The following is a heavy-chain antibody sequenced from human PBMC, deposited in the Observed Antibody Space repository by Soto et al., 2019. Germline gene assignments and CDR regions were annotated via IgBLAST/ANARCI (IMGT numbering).Heavy chain of an antibody. CDR2: IFYSGST. J-gene: IGHJ6*02. V-gene: IGHV4-59*01. D-gene: IGHD3-10*01. CDR1: GGSIRSYY. Sequence: PSETLSLTCTVSGGSIRSYYWTWIRQPPGKGLEWLGYIFYSGSTFYNPSLKSRVTISVDTSKNQFSLKLSSVTAADTAVYYCARGATMVRGVIPPYYYYGMDVWGQGTTVTVSS. CDR3: ARGATMVRGVIPPYYYYGMDV.